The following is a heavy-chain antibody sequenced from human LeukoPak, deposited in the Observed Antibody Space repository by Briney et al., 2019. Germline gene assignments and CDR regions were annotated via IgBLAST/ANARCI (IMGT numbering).Heavy chain of an antibody. CDR1: EFTFSSYS. V-gene: IGHV3-21*01. D-gene: IGHD2-2*01. J-gene: IGHJ4*02. CDR2: ISPNSNYI. CDR3: VRYGVSSSRSYIDF. Sequence: PGGSLRLSCEASEFTFSSYSFNWVRQAPGKGLEWVSSISPNSNYIYYADSVKGRFAISRDNAKNSLSLQMNSLRVEDTAVYYCVRYGVSSSRSYIDFWGQGTLVTVSS.